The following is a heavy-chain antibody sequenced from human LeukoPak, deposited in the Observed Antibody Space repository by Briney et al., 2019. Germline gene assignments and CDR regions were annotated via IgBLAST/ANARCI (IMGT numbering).Heavy chain of an antibody. J-gene: IGHJ3*01. D-gene: IGHD3-22*01. Sequence: GGSLRLSCAASGFIFKNHAMSWVRQAPGKGLEWVSATSGSGGTKFYADSVKGRFTISRDNSKDTLYLQMNSLRAENTATYFCAKFPSYDSSGHDGFDVWGQGTRVTVSS. V-gene: IGHV3-23*01. CDR1: GFIFKNHA. CDR2: TSGSGGTK. CDR3: AKFPSYDSSGHDGFDV.